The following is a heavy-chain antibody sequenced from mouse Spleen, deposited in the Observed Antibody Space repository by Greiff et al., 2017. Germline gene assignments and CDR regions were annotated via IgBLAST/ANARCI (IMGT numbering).Heavy chain of an antibody. J-gene: IGHJ2*01. CDR2: ISYDGSN. CDR3: ARAPGSYYFDY. CDR1: GYSITSGYY. Sequence: VQLQQSGPGLVKPSQSLSLTCSVTGYSITSGYYWNWIRQFPGNKLEWMGYISYDGSNNYNPSLKNRISITRDTSKNQFFLKLNSVTTEDTATYYCARAPGSYYFDYWGQGTTLTVSS. D-gene: IGHD3-1*01. V-gene: IGHV3-6*01.